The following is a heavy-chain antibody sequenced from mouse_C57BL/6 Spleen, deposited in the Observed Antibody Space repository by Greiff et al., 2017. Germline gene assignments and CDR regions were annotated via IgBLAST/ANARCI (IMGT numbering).Heavy chain of an antibody. CDR2: INPGSGGT. CDR1: GYAFTNYL. Sequence: VQLQQSGAELVRPGTSVKVSCKASGYAFTNYLIEWVKQRPGQGLEWIGVINPGSGGTNYNEKFKGKATLTADKSSSTAYMQLSSLTSEDSAVYFCARSATLAPYYFDYWGQGTTLTVSS. D-gene: IGHD1-2*01. V-gene: IGHV1-54*01. CDR3: ARSATLAPYYFDY. J-gene: IGHJ2*01.